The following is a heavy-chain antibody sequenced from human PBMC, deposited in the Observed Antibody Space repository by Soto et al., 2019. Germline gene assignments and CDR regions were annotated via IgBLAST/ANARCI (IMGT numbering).Heavy chain of an antibody. CDR1: GYTFTSYY. D-gene: IGHD3-22*01. Sequence: ASVKVSCKASGYTFTSYYMHWVRQAPGQGLEWMGIINPSGGSTSYAQKFQGRVTMTRDTSTSTVYMELSSLRSEDTAVYYCAREVAGDYDDSSGYLYYWGQGTLVTVSS. CDR3: AREVAGDYDDSSGYLYY. J-gene: IGHJ4*02. CDR2: INPSGGST. V-gene: IGHV1-46*01.